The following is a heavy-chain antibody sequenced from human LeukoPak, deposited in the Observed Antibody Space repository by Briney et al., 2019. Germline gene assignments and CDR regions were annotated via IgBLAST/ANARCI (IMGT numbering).Heavy chain of an antibody. CDR1: GGSFSGYY. J-gene: IGHJ5*02. D-gene: IGHD5-12*01. V-gene: IGHV4-34*01. CDR2: INHSGST. CDR3: APRGYSPFDP. Sequence: SSETLSLTCAVYGGSFSGYYWSWIRQPPGKGLEWIGEINHSGSTNYNPSLKSRVTISVDTSKNQFSLKLSSVTAADTAVYYCAPRGYSPFDPWGQGTLVTVSS.